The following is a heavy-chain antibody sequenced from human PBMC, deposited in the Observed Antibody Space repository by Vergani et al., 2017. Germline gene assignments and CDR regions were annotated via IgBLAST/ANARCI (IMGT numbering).Heavy chain of an antibody. J-gene: IGHJ4*02. V-gene: IGHV4-31*03. CDR2: IYYSGST. D-gene: IGHD6-19*01. CDR1: GGSISSGGYY. CDR3: ARSQRSGYSSGWYGGVYDY. Sequence: QVQLQESGPGLVKPSQTLSLTCTVSGGSISSGGYYWSWIRKHPGKGLEWIGYIYYSGSTYYNPSLKSRVTISVDTSKNQFSLKLSSVTAADTAVYYCARSQRSGYSSGWYGGVYDYGGQGTLVTVSS.